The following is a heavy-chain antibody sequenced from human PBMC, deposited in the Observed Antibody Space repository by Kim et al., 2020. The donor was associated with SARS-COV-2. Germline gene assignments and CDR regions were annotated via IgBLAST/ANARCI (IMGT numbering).Heavy chain of an antibody. Sequence: ADSVTGRFTITRDNSTISLYLQMNSLRAEDTAVYYCARSHTGYYYGSVCDYWGQGALVTVSS. D-gene: IGHD3-10*01. J-gene: IGHJ4*02. V-gene: IGHV3-30*01. CDR3: ARSHTGYYYGSVCDY.